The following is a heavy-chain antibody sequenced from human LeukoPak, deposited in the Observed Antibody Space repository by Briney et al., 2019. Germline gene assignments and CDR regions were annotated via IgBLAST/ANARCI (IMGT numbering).Heavy chain of an antibody. V-gene: IGHV3-7*01. Sequence: PGGSLTLTCAASGFPFSGYWLDWVRQAPGKGMEWVANTKQDGSEQYYAYSVKGRFTISRDNAKDALYLQMNSLRAEDTAVYYCSRSLEYWGQGALVTVSS. J-gene: IGHJ4*02. CDR1: GFPFSGYW. CDR3: SRSLEY. CDR2: TKQDGSEQ.